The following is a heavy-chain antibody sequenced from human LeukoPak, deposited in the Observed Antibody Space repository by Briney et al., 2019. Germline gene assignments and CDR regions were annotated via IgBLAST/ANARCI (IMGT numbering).Heavy chain of an antibody. CDR2: ISAYNGNT. CDR1: GYTFTSYG. J-gene: IGHJ6*02. Sequence: ASVKVSCKASGYTFTSYGISWVRQAPGQGLEWMGWISAYNGNTNYAQKLQGRVTMTTDTSTSTAYMELRSLGSDDTAVYYCARTAPNYYDSSGYYFRNYYYYGMDVWGQGTTVTVSS. CDR3: ARTAPNYYDSSGYYFRNYYYYGMDV. D-gene: IGHD3-22*01. V-gene: IGHV1-18*01.